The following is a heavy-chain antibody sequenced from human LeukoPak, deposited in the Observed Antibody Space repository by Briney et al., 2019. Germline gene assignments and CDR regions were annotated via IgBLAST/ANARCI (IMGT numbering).Heavy chain of an antibody. CDR2: FDPADGET. D-gene: IGHD2-2*01. V-gene: IGHV1-24*01. J-gene: IGHJ6*02. CDR3: ANLLLEIAVGSGVHGRDV. Sequence: ASVKVSCKVSGYTLTELSMHWVRQAPGKGLEWMGGFDPADGETIYAQRFQGRVSMTEDTSTDTAYMELSSLRSEDTAVYYCANLLLEIAVGSGVHGRDVWGQGTTVTVSS. CDR1: GYTLTELS.